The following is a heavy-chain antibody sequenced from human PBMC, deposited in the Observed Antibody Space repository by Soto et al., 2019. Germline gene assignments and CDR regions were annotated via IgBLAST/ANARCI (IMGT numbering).Heavy chain of an antibody. Sequence: QVQLVESGGGVVQPGRSLRLSCAASGFTFSSYAMHWVRQAPGKGLEWVAVISYDGSNKYYADSVKGRFTISRDNSKNTLYLQMNSLRAEDTAVYYCARDCISTSCYGIDYWGQGTLVTVFS. CDR3: ARDCISTSCYGIDY. D-gene: IGHD2-2*01. J-gene: IGHJ4*02. CDR1: GFTFSSYA. CDR2: ISYDGSNK. V-gene: IGHV3-30-3*01.